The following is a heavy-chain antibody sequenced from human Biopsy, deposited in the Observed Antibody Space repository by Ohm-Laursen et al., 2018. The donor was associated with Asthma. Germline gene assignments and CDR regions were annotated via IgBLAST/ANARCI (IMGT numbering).Heavy chain of an antibody. CDR3: ARKAGSCISRTCYSLDF. J-gene: IGHJ4*02. CDR2: ISSVFGTT. D-gene: IGHD2-2*01. Sequence: SSVKVSCKSLGGTFNTYVIGWVRQAPGQGLEWMGGISSVFGTTTYPQKFQDRVTITVDDSTSTVYMELSSLRSEDTAVYYCARKAGSCISRTCYSLDFWGQGTLVTVSS. CDR1: GGTFNTYV. V-gene: IGHV1-69*01.